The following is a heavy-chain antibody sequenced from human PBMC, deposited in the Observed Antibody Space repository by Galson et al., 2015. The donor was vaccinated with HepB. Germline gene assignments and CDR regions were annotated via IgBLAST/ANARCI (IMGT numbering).Heavy chain of an antibody. CDR1: GFSFSSYA. D-gene: IGHD5-12*01. CDR2: ISGGGRST. V-gene: IGHV3-23*01. Sequence: SLRLSCAASGFSFSSYAMSWVRQAPGKGLEWVSAISGGGRSTYYADPVEGRFTISRDNSKNTLYLQMNSLRAEDTALYYCAKQSGYEKCYFDGWGQGTLVTVSS. J-gene: IGHJ4*02. CDR3: AKQSGYEKCYFDG.